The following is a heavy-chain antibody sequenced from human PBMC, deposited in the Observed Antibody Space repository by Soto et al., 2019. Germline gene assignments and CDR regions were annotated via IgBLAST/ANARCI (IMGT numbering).Heavy chain of an antibody. D-gene: IGHD1-26*01. Sequence: PVELKNVSRNAACYSFISYWIGWVRQPQEKGLEWMGIIWPSNYDTRYNPSFQGKVTISTDKSISTAYLQWSSLKASDSCTNYCAKRLGKGWFDPWGQGTLVTVSS. CDR3: AKRLGKGWFDP. V-gene: IGHV5-51*01. CDR1: CYSFISYW. CDR2: IWPSNYDT. J-gene: IGHJ5*02.